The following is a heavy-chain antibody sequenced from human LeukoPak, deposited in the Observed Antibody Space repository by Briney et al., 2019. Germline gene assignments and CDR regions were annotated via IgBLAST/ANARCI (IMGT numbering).Heavy chain of an antibody. V-gene: IGHV3-23*03. J-gene: IGHJ4*02. CDR2: IYSGGST. CDR1: GFTLSSYA. D-gene: IGHD3-22*01. Sequence: GGSLRLSCAASGFTLSSYALSWVRQAPGKGLEWVSVIYSGGSTYYADSVKGRFTISRDNSKNTLYLQMNSLRAEDTAVYYCAKLPNYYDSRGRYDYWGQGTLVTVSS. CDR3: AKLPNYYDSRGRYDY.